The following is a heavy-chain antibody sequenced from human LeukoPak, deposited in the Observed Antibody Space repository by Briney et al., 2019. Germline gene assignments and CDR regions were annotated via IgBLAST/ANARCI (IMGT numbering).Heavy chain of an antibody. V-gene: IGHV1-8*01. CDR3: ARRTSCFSQ. Sequence: GASVKVSCKASGYTFKDFDINWVRQAPGHGLEWMGWMNPKNGNTGYAPKFQRRATMTRNTSISTAYMELSSLRSEDTAVYYCARRTSCFSQWGQGTLVTVSS. J-gene: IGHJ4*02. CDR2: MNPKNGNT. D-gene: IGHD2-2*01. CDR1: GYTFKDFD.